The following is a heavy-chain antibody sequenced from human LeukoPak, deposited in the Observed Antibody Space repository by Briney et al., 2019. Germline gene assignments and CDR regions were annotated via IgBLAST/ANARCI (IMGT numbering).Heavy chain of an antibody. CDR2: ISGSGGST. CDR3: AKDSNYYGSRGGWFDP. Sequence: PGGSLRLSCAASGFTFSSYAMSWVRQAPGKGLEWVSAISGSGGSTYYADSVKGRFTISRDNSKNTLYPQMNSLRAEDTAVYYCAKDSNYYGSRGGWFDPWGQGTLVTVSS. CDR1: GFTFSSYA. J-gene: IGHJ5*02. V-gene: IGHV3-23*01. D-gene: IGHD3-10*01.